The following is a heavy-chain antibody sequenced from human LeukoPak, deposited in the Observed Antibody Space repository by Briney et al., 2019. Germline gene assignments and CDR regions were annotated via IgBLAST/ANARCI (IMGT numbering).Heavy chain of an antibody. CDR2: ISSSSSYI. CDR1: GFTFSSYS. V-gene: IGHV3-21*01. CDR3: ARDLGIEWLMDAFDI. Sequence: GGSLRLSCAASGFTFSSYSMNWVRQAPGKGLEWVSSISSSSSYIYYADSVKGRFTISRDNAKNSLYLQMNSLRAEDTAVYYCARDLGIEWLMDAFDIWGQGTMVTVSS. D-gene: IGHD3-16*01. J-gene: IGHJ3*02.